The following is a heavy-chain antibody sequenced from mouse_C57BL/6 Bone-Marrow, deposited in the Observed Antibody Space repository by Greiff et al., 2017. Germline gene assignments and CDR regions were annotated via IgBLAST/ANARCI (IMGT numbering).Heavy chain of an antibody. CDR1: EYEFPSHD. V-gene: IGHV5-2*01. J-gene: IGHJ3*01. CDR2: INSDGGST. D-gene: IGHD3-2*02. Sequence: EVQRVESGGGLVQPGESLKLSCESTEYEFPSHDMSWVRETPEKSLALVAAINSDGGSTYSQETMERRFIISRDNTKKTLYLQMSCRRSEDTAFYYCARPGQLSTRAYWGQGTLVTVSA. CDR3: ARPGQLSTRAY.